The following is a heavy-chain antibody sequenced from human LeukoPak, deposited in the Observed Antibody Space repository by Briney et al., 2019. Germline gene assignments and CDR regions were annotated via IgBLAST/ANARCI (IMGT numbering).Heavy chain of an antibody. V-gene: IGHV3-30-3*01. D-gene: IGHD2-2*02. Sequence: PGGSLRLSCAASGFTFSSYAMHWVRQAPGKGLEWVAVISYDGSNKYYADSVKGRFTISRDNSKNTLYLQMNSLRAEDTAVYYCARGGVPAAILYYYYGMDVWGQGTTVTVSS. CDR3: ARGGVPAAILYYYYGMDV. CDR1: GFTFSSYA. CDR2: ISYDGSNK. J-gene: IGHJ6*02.